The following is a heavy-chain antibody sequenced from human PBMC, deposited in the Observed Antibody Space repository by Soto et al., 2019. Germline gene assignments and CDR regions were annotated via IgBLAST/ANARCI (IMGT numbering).Heavy chain of an antibody. CDR1: GVSMASANHY. V-gene: IGHV4-39*01. J-gene: IGHJ5*02. CDR3: ARNGGPNKLATWFDP. D-gene: IGHD3-16*01. Sequence: QLQLQESGPRLMKPSETLSLTCTVSGVSMASANHYWGWVRQPPGKGLEWIGSIYYLGNTAYNPSLQSRVTISIDTSNTQFSLNMRSVTAADTAVYWCARNGGPNKLATWFDPWGQGTLVTVSS. CDR2: IYYLGNT.